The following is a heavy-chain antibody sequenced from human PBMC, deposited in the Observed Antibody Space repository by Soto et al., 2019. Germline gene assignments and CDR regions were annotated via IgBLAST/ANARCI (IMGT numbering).Heavy chain of an antibody. J-gene: IGHJ5*02. CDR3: ARAYGGNPALFDP. Sequence: EVQLVESGGGLIQPGGSLRLSCAASGFTVSRDYMSWVRQAPGKGLEWVSVIYTGGSTYYADSVKGRFTFSRDNSKNTLYLQMNSLIAEDTAVYYCARAYGGNPALFDPWGQGTLVTVSS. V-gene: IGHV3-53*01. CDR1: GFTVSRDY. CDR2: IYTGGST. D-gene: IGHD4-17*01.